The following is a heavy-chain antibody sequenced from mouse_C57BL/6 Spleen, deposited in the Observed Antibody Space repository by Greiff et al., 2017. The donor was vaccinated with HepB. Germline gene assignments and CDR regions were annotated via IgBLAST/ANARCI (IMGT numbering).Heavy chain of an antibody. CDR1: GFSLTSYG. Sequence: VMLVESGPGLVQPSQSLSITCTVSGFSLTSYGVHWVRQSPGKGLEWLGVIWSGGSTDYNAAFISRLSISKDNSKSQVFFKMNSLQADDTAIYYCARKGGGIYDGAMDYWGQGTSVTVSS. D-gene: IGHD2-3*01. J-gene: IGHJ4*01. CDR2: IWSGGST. CDR3: ARKGGGIYDGAMDY. V-gene: IGHV2-2*01.